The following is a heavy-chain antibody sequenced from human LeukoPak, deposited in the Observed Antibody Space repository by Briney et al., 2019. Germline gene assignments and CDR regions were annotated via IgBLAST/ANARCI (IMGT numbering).Heavy chain of an antibody. Sequence: TLSLTCTVSGGSISSGDYYWSWIRQPPGKGLEWIGYIYYSGSTYYNPSLKSRVTISVDTSKNQFSLKLSSVTAADTAVYYCARVGYSSSSCFDYWGQGTLVTVSS. D-gene: IGHD6-6*01. CDR3: ARVGYSSSSCFDY. V-gene: IGHV4-30-4*01. J-gene: IGHJ4*02. CDR1: GGSISSGDYY. CDR2: IYYSGST.